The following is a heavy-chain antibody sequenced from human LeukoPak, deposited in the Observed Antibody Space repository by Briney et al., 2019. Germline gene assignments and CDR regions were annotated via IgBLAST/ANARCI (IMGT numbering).Heavy chain of an antibody. D-gene: IGHD3-9*01. V-gene: IGHV4-34*01. CDR2: INHSGST. Sequence: PSETLSLTCAAYGGSFSGYYWSWIRQPPGKGLEWIGEINHSGSTNYNPSLKSRVTISVDTSKNQFSLKLSSVTAADTAVYYCARGLGYFDWFPRWFDPWGQGTLVTVSS. CDR3: ARGLGYFDWFPRWFDP. CDR1: GGSFSGYY. J-gene: IGHJ5*02.